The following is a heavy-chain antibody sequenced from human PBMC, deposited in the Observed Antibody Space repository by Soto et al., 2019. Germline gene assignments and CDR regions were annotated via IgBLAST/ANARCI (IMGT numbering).Heavy chain of an antibody. V-gene: IGHV1-3*01. Sequence: QVQLVQSGTEAKTPGASVRVSCKASGYTLTDYLVHWVCQAPGQSPQWMGWVNAGNGYTKYSDLFHDRITLTRDPSANTAYMELRSLRFEDTALYYCALYISDPQLGGDQWGQGTPVIV. J-gene: IGHJ4*02. CDR1: GYTLTDYL. D-gene: IGHD1-1*01. CDR2: VNAGNGYT. CDR3: ALYISDPQLGGDQ.